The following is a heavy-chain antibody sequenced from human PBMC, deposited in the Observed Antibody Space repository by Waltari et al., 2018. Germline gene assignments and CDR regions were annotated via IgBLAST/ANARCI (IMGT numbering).Heavy chain of an antibody. Sequence: EVQLVESGGGLVQPGGSLRLSCSDSGFTFSTYWMYWVRQPPGKGLEWVSRRTPDGNKREYADSVKGRFTISRANTKNMLYLDMNSLRVEDAAMYYCARDDSWQRLAAWGHGTLVTVSS. J-gene: IGHJ5*01. CDR2: RTPDGNKR. V-gene: IGHV3-74*03. CDR1: GFTFSTYW. D-gene: IGHD6-25*01. CDR3: ARDDSWQRLAA.